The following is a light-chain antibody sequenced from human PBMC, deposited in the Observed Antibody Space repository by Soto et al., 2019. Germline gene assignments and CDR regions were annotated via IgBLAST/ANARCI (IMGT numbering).Light chain of an antibody. Sequence: IQMTQSPSSLSASVGDRVTITCRASQTISNYLHWYQQKPGKAPKLLISAASSLQSGVPSRFSGSGSGTDFTLTISCLQSEDLATYYCQQYYSFPPTFGQGTKV. V-gene: IGKV1-39*01. J-gene: IGKJ1*01. CDR1: QTISNY. CDR2: AAS. CDR3: QQYYSFPPT.